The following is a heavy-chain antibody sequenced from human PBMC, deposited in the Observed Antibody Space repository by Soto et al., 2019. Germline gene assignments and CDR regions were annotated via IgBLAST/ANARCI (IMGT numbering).Heavy chain of an antibody. CDR2: ISYDGSNK. CDR3: ARENSGSTDLPDY. V-gene: IGHV3-30-3*01. D-gene: IGHD1-26*01. Sequence: QVQLVESGGGVVQPGRSLRLSCAASGFTFSSYAMHWVRQAPGKGLEWVAVISYDGSNKYYADSVKGRFTISRDNSKNTLYLQMNSLRAEDTAVYYCARENSGSTDLPDYWGQGTLVTVSS. J-gene: IGHJ4*02. CDR1: GFTFSSYA.